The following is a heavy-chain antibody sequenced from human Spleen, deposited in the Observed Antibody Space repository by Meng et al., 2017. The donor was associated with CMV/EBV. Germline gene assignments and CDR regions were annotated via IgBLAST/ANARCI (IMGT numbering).Heavy chain of an antibody. J-gene: IGHJ3*02. Sequence: SGPTLVQPTETLTLTCTVSGFSLSNARMGVSWIRQPPGKALEWLAHIFSNDEKSYSTSLKSRLTISKDTSKSQVVLTMTNMDPVDTATYYCARTKVDFWSGPDAFDIWGQGTMVTVSS. CDR3: ARTKVDFWSGPDAFDI. V-gene: IGHV2-26*01. CDR1: GFSLSNARMG. CDR2: IFSNDEK. D-gene: IGHD3-3*01.